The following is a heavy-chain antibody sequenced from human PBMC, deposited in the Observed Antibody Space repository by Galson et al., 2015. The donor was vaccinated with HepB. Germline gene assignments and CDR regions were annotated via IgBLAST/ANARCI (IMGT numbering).Heavy chain of an antibody. D-gene: IGHD3-10*01. CDR3: ARRMVRGETYYYYGMDV. Sequence: SLRLSCAASGFTFSSYAMHWVRQAPGKGLEWVAVIPYDGSNKYYADSVKGRFTISRDNSKNTLYLQMNSLRAEDTAVYYCARRMVRGETYYYYGMDVWGQGTTVTVSS. V-gene: IGHV3-30*04. J-gene: IGHJ6*02. CDR1: GFTFSSYA. CDR2: IPYDGSNK.